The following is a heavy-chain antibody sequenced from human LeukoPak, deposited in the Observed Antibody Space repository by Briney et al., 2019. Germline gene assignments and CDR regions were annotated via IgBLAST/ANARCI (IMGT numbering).Heavy chain of an antibody. CDR2: IIPIFGTA. CDR1: GYTFTGYY. J-gene: IGHJ6*03. D-gene: IGHD2-15*01. V-gene: IGHV1-69*06. CDR3: ARAGYCSGGSCYSDYYYYYMDV. Sequence: ASVKVSCKASGYTFTGYYMHWVRQAPGQGLEWMGGIIPIFGTANYAQKFQGRVTITADTSTSTAYMELRSLRSDDTAVYYCARAGYCSGGSCYSDYYYYYMDVWGKGTTVTISS.